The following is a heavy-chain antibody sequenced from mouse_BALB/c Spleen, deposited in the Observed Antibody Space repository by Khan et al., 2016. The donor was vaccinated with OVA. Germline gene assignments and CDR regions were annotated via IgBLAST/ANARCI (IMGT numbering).Heavy chain of an antibody. CDR1: GYTFTSYV. Sequence: VQLQQSGPELVKPGASVKMSCKASGYTFTSYVMHWLRQKPGQGLEWIGYIYPYNDDTKYNAKFKGKATLTSDKSSSTAYMQLGSLTYEDSAVYYGATNYRYDVYFDYWGQGTTLTVSS. J-gene: IGHJ2*01. V-gene: IGHV1S136*01. CDR2: IYPYNDDT. CDR3: ATNYRYDVYFDY. D-gene: IGHD2-14*01.